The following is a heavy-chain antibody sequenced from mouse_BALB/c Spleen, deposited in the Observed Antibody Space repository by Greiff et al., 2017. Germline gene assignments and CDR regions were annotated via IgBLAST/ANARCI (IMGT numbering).Heavy chain of an antibody. CDR1: GYTFTDYN. CDR3: ARGKIYYGYGGLGAMDY. J-gene: IGHJ4*01. Sequence: VQLKQSGPELVKPGASVKIPCKASGYTFTDYNMDWVKQSHGKSLEWIGDINPNNGGTIYNQKFKGKATLTVDKSSSTAYMELRSLTSEDTAVYYCARGKIYYGYGGLGAMDYWGQGTSVTVSS. V-gene: IGHV1-18*01. CDR2: INPNNGGT. D-gene: IGHD2-2*01.